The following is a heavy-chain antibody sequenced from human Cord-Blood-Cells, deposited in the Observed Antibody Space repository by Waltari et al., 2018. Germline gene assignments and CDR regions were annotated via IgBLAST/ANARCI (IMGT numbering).Heavy chain of an antibody. D-gene: IGHD3-3*01. Sequence: VQLQQWGAGLLKPSETLSLTCVVSGGSFSGYYWSWIRQPPGKGLEWIGEINHSGSTNYNPSLKSRVTISVDTSKNQFSLKLSSVTAADTAVYYCARGRSGYYYPDYWGQGTLVTVSS. CDR1: GGSFSGYY. CDR2: INHSGST. J-gene: IGHJ4*02. CDR3: ARGRSGYYYPDY. V-gene: IGHV4-34*01.